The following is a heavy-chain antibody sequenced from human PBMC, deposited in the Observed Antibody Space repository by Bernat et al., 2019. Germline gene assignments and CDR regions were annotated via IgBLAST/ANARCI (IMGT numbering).Heavy chain of an antibody. V-gene: IGHV3-23*01. Sequence: EVQLLESGGNLVQPGGSLRLSCAASGFTFSSYAMSWFRQAPRKGLEWVSVISGSGGSTNYADSVKGRLTNYRDNTKNTLYLQMNSLRAEETAVYYCEKVRVATKGGFDYWGKGTLVTVSS. D-gene: IGHD5-12*01. CDR3: EKVRVATKGGFDY. CDR1: GFTFSSYA. J-gene: IGHJ4*02. CDR2: ISGSGGST.